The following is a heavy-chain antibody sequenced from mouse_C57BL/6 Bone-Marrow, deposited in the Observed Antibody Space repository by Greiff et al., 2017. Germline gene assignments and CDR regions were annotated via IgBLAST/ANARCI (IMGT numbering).Heavy chain of an antibody. J-gene: IGHJ2*01. V-gene: IGHV1-64*01. CDR3: ARDYYGDY. CDR2: IHPNSGST. Sequence: QVHVKQPGAELVKPGASVKLSCKASGYTFTSYWMHWVKQRPGQGLEWIGMIHPNSGSTNYNEKFKSKATLTVDKSSSTAYMQLSSLTSEDSAVYYCARDYYGDYWGQGTTLTVSS. CDR1: GYTFTSYW.